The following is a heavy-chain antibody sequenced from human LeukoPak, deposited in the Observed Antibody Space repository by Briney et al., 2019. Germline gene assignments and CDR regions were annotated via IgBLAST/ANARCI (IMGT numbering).Heavy chain of an antibody. J-gene: IGHJ4*02. CDR2: IYYSGST. CDR1: GGSISSYY. CDR3: AREGASPNYGGNALDY. D-gene: IGHD4-23*01. Sequence: PSETLSLTCSVSGGSISSYYWSWIRQPPGKGLEWIGYIYYSGSTNYNPSLKSRVTISVDTSKNQFSLKLSSVTAADTAVYYCAREGASPNYGGNALDYWGQGTLVTVSS. V-gene: IGHV4-59*12.